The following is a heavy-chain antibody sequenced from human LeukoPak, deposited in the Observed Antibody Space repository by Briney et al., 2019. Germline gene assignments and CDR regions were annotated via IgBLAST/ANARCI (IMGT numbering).Heavy chain of an antibody. Sequence: ASVKVSCKASGYTFSNYYMHWVRQAPGQELEWMGIINPSGGSTSYAQKFQGRVTMTRGTSTSTVYMELSSLRSEDTAVYYCARDHLTTIVGATYYHYGMDVCGQGTTVTVSS. CDR2: INPSGGST. D-gene: IGHD1-26*01. V-gene: IGHV1-46*01. J-gene: IGHJ6*02. CDR3: ARDHLTTIVGATYYHYGMDV. CDR1: GYTFSNYY.